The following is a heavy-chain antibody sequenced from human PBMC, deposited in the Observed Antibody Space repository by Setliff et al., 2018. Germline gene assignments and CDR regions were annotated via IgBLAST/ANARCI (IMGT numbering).Heavy chain of an antibody. J-gene: IGHJ3*02. CDR1: GYTFAGYY. CDR3: ARSFDSGFYHQRDAYDI. Sequence: GASVKVSCKASGYTFAGYYMHWVRQAPGQGLEWMGWINPNSGGANYAQKFQGRFTMTTDTSTSTAYMELRSLRYDDTAVYYCARSFDSGFYHQRDAYDIWGQGTLVTVSS. D-gene: IGHD5-12*01. CDR2: INPNSGGA. V-gene: IGHV1-2*02.